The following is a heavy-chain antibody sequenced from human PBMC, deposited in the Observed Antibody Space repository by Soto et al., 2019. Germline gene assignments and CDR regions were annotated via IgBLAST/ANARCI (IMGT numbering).Heavy chain of an antibody. Sequence: SETLSLTCTVSGGSISSSSYYWGWIRQPPGKGLEWIGSIYYSGSTYYNPSLKSRVTISVDTSKNQFSLKLSSVTAADTAVYYCARTYYDILTGYPRYYYYYGMDVWGQGTTVT. V-gene: IGHV4-39*01. CDR2: IYYSGST. D-gene: IGHD3-9*01. J-gene: IGHJ6*02. CDR1: GGSISSSSYY. CDR3: ARTYYDILTGYPRYYYYYGMDV.